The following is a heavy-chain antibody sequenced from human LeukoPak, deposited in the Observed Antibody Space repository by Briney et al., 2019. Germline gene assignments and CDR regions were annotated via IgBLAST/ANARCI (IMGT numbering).Heavy chain of an antibody. CDR3: ARASGRYSDAFDI. V-gene: IGHV1-2*02. Sequence: ASVTVSFKASGYTFTVYYMHWVRQAPGQGLEWMGWINPNSGGTNYAQNFQGRVTMTRDTFISTAYMELSRLRSDDTALYYCARASGRYSDAFDIWGQGTMVTVSS. D-gene: IGHD1-26*01. CDR1: GYTFTVYY. CDR2: INPNSGGT. J-gene: IGHJ3*02.